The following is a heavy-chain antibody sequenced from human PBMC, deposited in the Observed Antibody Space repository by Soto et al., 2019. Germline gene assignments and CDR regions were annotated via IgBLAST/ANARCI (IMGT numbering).Heavy chain of an antibody. D-gene: IGHD3-3*01. CDR2: TNTHNGNT. V-gene: IGHV1-18*03. J-gene: IGHJ6*02. Sequence: QVQLVQSGAEVKKPGASVKVSCKASGYTFTTYSITWVRQAPGQGLEWMGWTNTHNGNTKYAQQLQGRVTMTTDISTSTVYLDLRSLRSDDMAVYYCARGDFWSGMDFWSQGTAVTVSS. CDR3: ARGDFWSGMDF. CDR1: GYTFTTYS.